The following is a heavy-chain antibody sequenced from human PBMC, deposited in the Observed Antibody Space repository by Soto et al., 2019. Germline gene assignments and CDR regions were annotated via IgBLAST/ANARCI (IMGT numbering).Heavy chain of an antibody. CDR1: GGPIDSAGSY. CDR2: IYHGGTT. D-gene: IGHD2-15*01. J-gene: IGHJ4*02. V-gene: IGHV4-31*11. CDR3: ARYCSGGTCYDRIDY. Sequence: NPSETLSLTCAVSGGPIDSAGSYWSWIRQIPGRGLEWIGHIYHGGTTDYNPSLKSRITMSVDTSKNQFSLELNSVTAADTAVYYCARYCSGGTCYDRIDYWGQGTLVTVS.